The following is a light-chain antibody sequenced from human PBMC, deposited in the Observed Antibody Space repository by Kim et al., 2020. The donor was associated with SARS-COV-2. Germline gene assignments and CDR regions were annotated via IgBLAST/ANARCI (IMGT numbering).Light chain of an antibody. J-gene: IGKJ1*01. V-gene: IGKV3-20*01. Sequence: SPGDRALRSCRASQRVGSSYLAWYQQKPGQAPRLLIYGASNRVTGIPCRFSGSGSGTDFTLTISRLEPEDFAFYYCQQYGSSVWTFGQGTKVDIK. CDR2: GAS. CDR3: QQYGSSVWT. CDR1: QRVGSSY.